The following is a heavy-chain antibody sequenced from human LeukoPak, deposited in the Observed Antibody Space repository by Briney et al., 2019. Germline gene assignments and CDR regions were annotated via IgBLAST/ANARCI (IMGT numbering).Heavy chain of an antibody. V-gene: IGHV3-53*01. CDR1: GFTVSSNY. CDR3: ARVGATTDYYYYMDV. D-gene: IGHD4-11*01. CDR2: IYSGGST. J-gene: IGHJ6*03. Sequence: GGSLRLSCAASGFTVSSNYMSWVRQAPGKGLEWVSDIYSGGSTYYADSVKGRFTISRDNSKNTLYLQMNSLRAEDTAVYYCARVGATTDYYYYMDVWGKGTTVTVSS.